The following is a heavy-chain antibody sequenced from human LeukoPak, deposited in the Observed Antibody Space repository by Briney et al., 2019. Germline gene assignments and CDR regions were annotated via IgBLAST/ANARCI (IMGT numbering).Heavy chain of an antibody. CDR3: AGGSVTYGGGAFDV. V-gene: IGHV4-59*01. Sequence: SETLSLTCTVSGGSISSYYWSWIRQPPGKGLEWIGYIYYSGSTNYHPSLKSRVTISVDKSKNQFSLKLTSVTAADPAGSYCAGGSVTYGGGAFDVWGQGKMVTVSS. CDR1: GGSISSYY. CDR2: IYYSGST. J-gene: IGHJ3*01. D-gene: IGHD4-17*01.